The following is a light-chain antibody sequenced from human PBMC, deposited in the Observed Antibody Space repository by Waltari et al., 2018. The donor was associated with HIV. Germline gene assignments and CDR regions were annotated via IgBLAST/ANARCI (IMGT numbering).Light chain of an antibody. CDR2: DAS. CDR1: QTVNNK. CDR3: QQSFSYHLT. J-gene: IGKJ3*01. Sequence: DIQMTQSPSSLSASVGDSVTITCRASQTVNNKLNWYQQKPGEAPKVVIYDASTLESGVPSSFRGGGSRTDFTLTITSLQLDDFATYFCQQSFSYHLTFGPGTKVDI. V-gene: IGKV1-39*01.